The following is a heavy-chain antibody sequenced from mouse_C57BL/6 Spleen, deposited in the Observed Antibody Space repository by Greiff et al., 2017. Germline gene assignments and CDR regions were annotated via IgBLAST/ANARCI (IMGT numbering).Heavy chain of an antibody. J-gene: IGHJ4*01. Sequence: QVQLQQPGAELVKPGASVKLSCKASGYTFTSYWMHWVKQRPGQGLEWIGMIHPNSGSTNYNEKFKSKATLTVDKSSSTAYMQLSSLTSEDSAVYYCARWLLGYYAMDYWGKGTSVTVSS. V-gene: IGHV1-64*01. CDR1: GYTFTSYW. D-gene: IGHD2-3*01. CDR3: ARWLLGYYAMDY. CDR2: IHPNSGST.